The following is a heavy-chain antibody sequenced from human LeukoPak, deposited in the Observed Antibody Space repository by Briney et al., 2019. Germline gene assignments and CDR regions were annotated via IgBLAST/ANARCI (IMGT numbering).Heavy chain of an antibody. CDR1: GFTFSSYG. Sequence: GRSLRLSCAASGFTFSSYGMHWVRQAPGKGLEWVAVISYDGSNKYYADSVKGRFTISRDNSKNTLYLQMNSLRAEDTAVYYCXXXXXYGSGRYYFDSWGQGTLVTVSS. V-gene: IGHV3-30*03. J-gene: IGHJ4*02. D-gene: IGHD3-10*01. CDR3: XXXXXYGSGRYYFDS. CDR2: ISYDGSNK.